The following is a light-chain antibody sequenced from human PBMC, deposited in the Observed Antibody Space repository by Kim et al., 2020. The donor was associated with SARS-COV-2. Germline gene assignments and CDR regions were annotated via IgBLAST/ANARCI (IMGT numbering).Light chain of an antibody. J-gene: IGLJ3*02. V-gene: IGLV3-9*01. CDR2: RNT. CDR3: QVWDSSTSV. CDR1: NIGIKN. Sequence: SYELTQPLSVSVALGPTSRITCGGNNIGIKNVHWYQQKPGQAPVLVIYRNTNRPSGIPERFSGPNSGNTATLTIRRAQAGDAADYYFQVWDSSTSVFGGG.